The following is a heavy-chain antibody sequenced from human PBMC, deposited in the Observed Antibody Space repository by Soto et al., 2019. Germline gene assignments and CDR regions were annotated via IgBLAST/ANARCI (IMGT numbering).Heavy chain of an antibody. Sequence: QVQLVESGGGVVQPGRSLRLSCAASGFTFSNYGMHWVRQAPGKGLEWVAVISYDGSKKYYADSAKGPFTISRDNAKNTLYLQVNSLRAEDTAVYYCARDQCSGGSCSKPATHLDYWGQGTLVTVSS. CDR1: GFTFSNYG. J-gene: IGHJ4*02. D-gene: IGHD2-15*01. CDR3: ARDQCSGGSCSKPATHLDY. V-gene: IGHV3-30*03. CDR2: ISYDGSKK.